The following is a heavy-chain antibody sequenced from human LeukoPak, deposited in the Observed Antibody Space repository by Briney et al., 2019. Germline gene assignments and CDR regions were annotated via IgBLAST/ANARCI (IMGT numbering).Heavy chain of an antibody. V-gene: IGHV1-2*06. CDR2: INPNSGGT. D-gene: IGHD3-22*01. CDR3: ASLPYDSPYYFDY. J-gene: IGHJ4*02. CDR1: GGTFSSYA. Sequence: ASVKVSCKASGGTFSSYAISWVRQAPGQGLEWMGRINPNSGGTNYAQKFQGRVTITRDTSISTAYMGLSRLTSDDTAVYYCASLPYDSPYYFDYWGQGTLVTVSS.